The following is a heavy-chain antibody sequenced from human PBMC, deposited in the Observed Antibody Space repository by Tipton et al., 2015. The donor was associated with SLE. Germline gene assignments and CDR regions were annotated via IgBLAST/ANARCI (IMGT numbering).Heavy chain of an antibody. Sequence: LRLSCTVSGGSISSYYWGWIRQPPGKGLEWIGSIYYSGSTYYNPSLKSRVTISVDTSKNQFSLKLSSVTAADTAVYYCARDLNDYGDYGVDYWGQGTLVTVSS. D-gene: IGHD4-17*01. CDR3: ARDLNDYGDYGVDY. CDR1: GGSISSYY. V-gene: IGHV4-39*07. CDR2: IYYSGST. J-gene: IGHJ4*02.